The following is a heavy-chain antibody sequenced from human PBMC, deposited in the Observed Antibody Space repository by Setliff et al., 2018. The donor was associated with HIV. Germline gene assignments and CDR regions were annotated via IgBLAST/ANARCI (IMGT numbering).Heavy chain of an antibody. D-gene: IGHD3-10*01. J-gene: IGHJ4*02. CDR3: ASLYYISSWTSYFDS. CDR2: TANT. Sequence: PSETLSLTCSVSGGSTIGYHWNWIRQSAGKGLEWIGHTANTDYNPSLKSRVTVSVDTSKNQLSLRLSSVTAADTAVYRCASLYYISSWTSYFDSWGQGTLVTVSS. CDR1: GGSTIGYH. V-gene: IGHV4-59*05.